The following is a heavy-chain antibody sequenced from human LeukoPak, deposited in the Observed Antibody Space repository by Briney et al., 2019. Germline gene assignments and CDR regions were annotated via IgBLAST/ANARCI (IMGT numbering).Heavy chain of an antibody. D-gene: IGHD1-14*01. Sequence: SETLSLTCTVSGGSISSYYWSWIRQPAGKGLEWIGRIYTSGSTNYNPSLKSRVTMSVDTSKNQFSLKLSSVTAADTAVYFCARVYNPDYYYYMDVWGKGTTVTVSS. J-gene: IGHJ6*03. CDR1: GGSISSYY. CDR3: ARVYNPDYYYYMDV. V-gene: IGHV4-4*07. CDR2: IYTSGST.